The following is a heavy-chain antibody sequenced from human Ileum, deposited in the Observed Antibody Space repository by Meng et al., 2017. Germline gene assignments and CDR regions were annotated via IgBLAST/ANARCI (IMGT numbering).Heavy chain of an antibody. CDR1: SGSISNNTY. CDR3: ARHGGYSQDF. V-gene: IGHV4-4*02. Sequence: QVRLQESGPGLVRPSGTLSLTCAVSSGSISNNTYWSWVRQPPGKGLEWIGQISHSGSAYYNPSLKSRVTMSVDKSKSQFSLMLTSVTAADTAIYYCARHGGYSQDFWGQGTLVTVSS. J-gene: IGHJ4*02. D-gene: IGHD4-23*01. CDR2: ISHSGSA.